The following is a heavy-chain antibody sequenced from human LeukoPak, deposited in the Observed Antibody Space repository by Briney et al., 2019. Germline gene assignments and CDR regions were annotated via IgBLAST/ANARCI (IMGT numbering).Heavy chain of an antibody. Sequence: SETLSLTCAVYGGSFSGYYWSWIRQPPGKGLEWIGETNHSGSTNYNPSLKSRVTISVDTSKNQFSLKLSSVTAADTAVYYCARPPYSSSWYYFDYWGQGTLVTVSS. CDR3: ARPPYSSSWYYFDY. D-gene: IGHD6-13*01. V-gene: IGHV4-34*01. CDR1: GGSFSGYY. J-gene: IGHJ4*02. CDR2: TNHSGST.